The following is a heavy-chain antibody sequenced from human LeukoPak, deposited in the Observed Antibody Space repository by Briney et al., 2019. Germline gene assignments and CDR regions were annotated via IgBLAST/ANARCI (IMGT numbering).Heavy chain of an antibody. CDR2: IYYSGST. CDR1: GGSISSSSYY. Sequence: SETLSLTCTVSGGSISSSSYYWGWIRQPPGKGLEWIGSIYYSGSTYYNPSLKSRVTISVDTSKNQFSLKLSSVTAADTAVYYCARLGHYYDSSGYFRWGQGTLATVSS. V-gene: IGHV4-39*01. CDR3: ARLGHYYDSSGYFR. D-gene: IGHD3-22*01. J-gene: IGHJ4*02.